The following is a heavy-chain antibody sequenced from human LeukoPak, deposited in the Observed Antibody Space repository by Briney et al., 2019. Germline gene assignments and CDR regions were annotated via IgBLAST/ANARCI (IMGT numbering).Heavy chain of an antibody. Sequence: SETLSLTCTVSGGSICSYYWSWIRQPPGKGLEWIGYIYYSGSTNYNPSLKSRVTISVDTSKNQFSLKLSSVTAADTAVYYCARGSDFWSGYDYYYYYMDVWGKGTTVTVSS. V-gene: IGHV4-59*01. CDR1: GGSICSYY. D-gene: IGHD3-3*01. J-gene: IGHJ6*03. CDR3: ARGSDFWSGYDYYYYYMDV. CDR2: IYYSGST.